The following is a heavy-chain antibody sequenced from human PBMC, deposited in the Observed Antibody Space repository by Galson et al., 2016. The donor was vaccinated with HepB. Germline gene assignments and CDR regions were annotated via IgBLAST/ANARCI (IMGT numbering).Heavy chain of an antibody. CDR2: ITGSGGST. Sequence: SLRLSCAASGFTFSNYAMIWVRQAPGKGLEWVSAITGSGGSTYYVESVKGRFTISRDSSKNTVYLEMNSLRAEDTAVYYCAKNPELNYYYYYMDVWGKRTTVTVSS. D-gene: IGHD5-24*01. V-gene: IGHV3-23*01. CDR3: AKNPELNYYYYYMDV. J-gene: IGHJ6*03. CDR1: GFTFSNYA.